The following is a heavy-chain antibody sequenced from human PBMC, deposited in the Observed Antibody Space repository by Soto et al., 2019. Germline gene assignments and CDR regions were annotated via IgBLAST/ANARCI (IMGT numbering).Heavy chain of an antibody. CDR2: ISGSSLKV. Sequence: PGGSLRLSCVGSGFTFSSYAISWVRQARGKGPEWVAGISGSSLKVSFRDSLKGRFTISRANSKNKSFLQMNSMRADDTAIYFCVKEGTAYQGALDDAFDLWGPGTMVTVSS. D-gene: IGHD3-16*01. J-gene: IGHJ3*01. CDR1: GFTFSSYA. V-gene: IGHV3-23*01. CDR3: VKEGTAYQGALDDAFDL.